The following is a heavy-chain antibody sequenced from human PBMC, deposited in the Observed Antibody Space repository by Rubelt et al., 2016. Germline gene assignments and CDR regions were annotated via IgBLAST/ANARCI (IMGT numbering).Heavy chain of an antibody. V-gene: IGHV1-2*02. CDR1: GYTFTGYY. J-gene: IGHJ3*02. Sequence: QVQLVQSGTEVKKPGASVKVSCKASGYTFTGYYMHWVRQAPGQGLEWMGWMNPNSGGTNYAQRFTCRVTMTRDTSISSAYMELNRLTPDDTAGYYCATSSGYSSGWGAFDIWGQGTMVTVSS. D-gene: IGHD6-19*01. CDR3: ATSSGYSSGWGAFDI. CDR2: MNPNSGGT.